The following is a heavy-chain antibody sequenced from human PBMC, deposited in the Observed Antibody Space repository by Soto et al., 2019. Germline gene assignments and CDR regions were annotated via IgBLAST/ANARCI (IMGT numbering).Heavy chain of an antibody. Sequence: QLQLQESGPGLVKPSETLSLTCTVSGGSISSSSYYWGWIRQPPGKGLEWIGSIYYSGSTYYNPSLKSRVTISVDTSKNQFSLKLSSVTAADTAVYYCARLVADGGNGELFDYWGQGTLVTVSS. V-gene: IGHV4-39*01. D-gene: IGHD2-15*01. CDR2: IYYSGST. CDR3: ARLVADGGNGELFDY. CDR1: GGSISSSSYY. J-gene: IGHJ4*02.